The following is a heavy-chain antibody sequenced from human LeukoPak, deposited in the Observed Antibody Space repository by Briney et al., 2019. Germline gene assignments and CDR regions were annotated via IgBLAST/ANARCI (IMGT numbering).Heavy chain of an antibody. CDR2: IYTSGST. CDR3: ARAGGRYDILTGYHDF. Sequence: SETLSLTCTVSGGSISSGSYYWSWIRQPAGKGLEWIGRIYTSGSTNYNLSLKSRVTISVDTSKNQFSLKLSSVTAADTAVYYCARAGGRYDILTGYHDFWGQGILVTVSS. V-gene: IGHV4-61*02. D-gene: IGHD3-9*01. J-gene: IGHJ4*02. CDR1: GGSISSGSYY.